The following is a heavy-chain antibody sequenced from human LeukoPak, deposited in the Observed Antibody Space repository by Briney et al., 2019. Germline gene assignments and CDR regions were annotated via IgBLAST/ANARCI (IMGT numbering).Heavy chain of an antibody. CDR3: AKDLGHDIVLMVYAHIFDY. Sequence: TGGSLRLSCAASGFTFSSYAMSWVRQAPGKGLEWVSAISGSGGSTYYADSVKGRFTISRDNSKNTLYLQMNSLRAEDTAVYYCAKDLGHDIVLMVYAHIFDYWGQGTLVTVSS. CDR1: GFTFSSYA. D-gene: IGHD2-8*01. V-gene: IGHV3-23*01. CDR2: ISGSGGST. J-gene: IGHJ4*02.